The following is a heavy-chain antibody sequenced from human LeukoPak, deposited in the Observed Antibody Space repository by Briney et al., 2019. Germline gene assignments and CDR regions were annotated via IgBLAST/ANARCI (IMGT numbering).Heavy chain of an antibody. J-gene: IGHJ5*02. CDR1: GYSISSGYY. Sequence: PSETLSLTCAVSGYSISSGYYWGWIRQPPGKGLEWIGSIYHSGSTYYNPSLKSRVTISVDTSKNQFSLKLCSVTAADTAVYYCARQDWNYSDWFDPWGQGTLVTVSS. CDR2: IYHSGST. V-gene: IGHV4-38-2*01. D-gene: IGHD1-7*01. CDR3: ARQDWNYSDWFDP.